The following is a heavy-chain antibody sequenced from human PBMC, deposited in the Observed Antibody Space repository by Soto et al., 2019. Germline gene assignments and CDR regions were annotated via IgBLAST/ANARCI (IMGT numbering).Heavy chain of an antibody. J-gene: IGHJ4*02. V-gene: IGHV1-8*01. CDR2: MNPNSGNT. D-gene: IGHD2-2*01. Sequence: QVQLVQSGAEVKKPGASVKVSCKASGYTFTSYDINWVRQATGQGLEWMGWMNPNSGNTGYAQKFQGRVTMTRNTSISXXYXEXXSLRSEDTAVYYCARGGLSEDIVLVPAASRAWGDYWGQGTLVTVSS. CDR3: ARGGLSEDIVLVPAASRAWGDY. CDR1: GYTFTSYD.